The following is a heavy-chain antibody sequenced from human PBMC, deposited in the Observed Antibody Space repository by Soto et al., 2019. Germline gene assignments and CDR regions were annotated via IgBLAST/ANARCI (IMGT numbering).Heavy chain of an antibody. V-gene: IGHV3-48*02. CDR1: GFTFSDYP. J-gene: IGHJ4*02. CDR2: IRTISSAI. CDR3: ARETPSFDS. Sequence: QLVESGEGLVQPGGSLRLSCAASGFTFSDYPMNWVRQAPGKGLEWVSSIRTISSAIYFADSVRGRFTISRDNARNSLYLQMTSLRDEDTAVYYCARETPSFDSWGQGTLVTVSS. D-gene: IGHD2-15*01.